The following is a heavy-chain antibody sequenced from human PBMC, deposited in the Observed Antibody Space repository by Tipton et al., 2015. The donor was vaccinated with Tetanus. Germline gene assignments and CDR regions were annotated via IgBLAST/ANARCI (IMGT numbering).Heavy chain of an antibody. Sequence: TLSLTCTVSGGPISGHYWSWIRQTPGRGLEWIGYISYAGYTSYSPSLKNRVTMSVDTSKNHFSLKLKSVTAADTAVYYCAREMNRFFDIWGRGTLVTVSS. CDR3: AREMNRFFDI. D-gene: IGHD1-14*01. V-gene: IGHV4-59*11. CDR2: ISYAGYT. J-gene: IGHJ2*01. CDR1: GGPISGHY.